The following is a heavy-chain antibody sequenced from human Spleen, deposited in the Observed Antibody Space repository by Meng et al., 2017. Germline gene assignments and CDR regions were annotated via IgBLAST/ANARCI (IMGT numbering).Heavy chain of an antibody. CDR2: INSDGSST. D-gene: IGHD6-19*01. CDR3: ARGPITGAGTLDY. Sequence: GGSLRLSCAASGFTFSSYWMHWVRQAPGKGLVWVSRINSDGSSTSYADSVKGRFTISRDNSKNTLYLQMNSLRTEDTAIYYCARGPITGAGTLDYWGQGTLVTVSS. CDR1: GFTFSSYW. V-gene: IGHV3-74*01. J-gene: IGHJ4*02.